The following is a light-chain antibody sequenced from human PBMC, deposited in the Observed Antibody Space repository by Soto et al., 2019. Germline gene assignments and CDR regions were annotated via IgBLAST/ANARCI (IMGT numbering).Light chain of an antibody. CDR2: AAS. CDR3: QQLNSYSPYT. Sequence: DIQLTQSPSFLSASVGDRVTITCRASQGISSYLAWYQQKPGTAPKLLIYAASTLQSGVPSRFSGSGAGTEFTPTISSLQPEDFATYYCQQLNSYSPYTFGQGTKLEIE. CDR1: QGISSY. J-gene: IGKJ2*01. V-gene: IGKV1-9*01.